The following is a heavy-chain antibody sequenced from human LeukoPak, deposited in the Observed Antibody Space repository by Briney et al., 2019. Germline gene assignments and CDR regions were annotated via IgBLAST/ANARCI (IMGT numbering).Heavy chain of an antibody. V-gene: IGHV3-7*01. D-gene: IGHD3-10*01. Sequence: GGSLRLSCAASGFTFSSYWMSWVRQAPGKGLEWVANIKQDGSEKYYVDSVKGRFTISRDNAKNSLYLQMNSLRAEDTAVYYCARLCITMVRGVIILFDYWGQGTLVTVSS. CDR3: ARLCITMVRGVIILFDY. J-gene: IGHJ4*02. CDR2: IKQDGSEK. CDR1: GFTFSSYW.